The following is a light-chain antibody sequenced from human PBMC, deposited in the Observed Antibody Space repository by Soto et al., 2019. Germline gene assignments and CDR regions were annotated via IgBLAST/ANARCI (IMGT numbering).Light chain of an antibody. Sequence: DIQMTQSPSYLSASVGDRVTITCRASQGISNYLAWYQQKPGKVPKLLIYAASTLQSGVPSRFSGSGSGTDCTLTISSLQPEDVATYYCQKYNSAPPWTFGQGTKVEIK. CDR3: QKYNSAPPWT. CDR1: QGISNY. J-gene: IGKJ1*01. CDR2: AAS. V-gene: IGKV1-27*01.